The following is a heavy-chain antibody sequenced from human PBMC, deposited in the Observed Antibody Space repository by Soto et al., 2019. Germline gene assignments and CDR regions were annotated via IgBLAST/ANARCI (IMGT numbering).Heavy chain of an antibody. D-gene: IGHD3-16*01. J-gene: IGHJ6*02. CDR3: AKWGDKTSRGGMDV. CDR2: ISYDGSNK. CDR1: GFTFSSYG. Sequence: GGSLRLSCAASGFTFSSYGMHWVRQAPGKGLEWVAVISYDGSNKYYADSAKGRFTISRDNSKNTLYLQMNSLRAEDTAVYYCAKWGDKTSRGGMDVWGQGTTVTVS. V-gene: IGHV3-30*18.